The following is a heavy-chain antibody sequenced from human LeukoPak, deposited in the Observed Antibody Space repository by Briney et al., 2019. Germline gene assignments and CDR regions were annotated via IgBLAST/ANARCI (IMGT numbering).Heavy chain of an antibody. V-gene: IGHV3-7*01. CDR3: ARDANPYCSSTSCYAFDI. CDR2: IKQDGSEK. CDR1: GFTFSSYW. J-gene: IGHJ3*02. Sequence: GGSLRLSCAASGFTFSSYWMSWVRQAPGKGLEWVANIKQDGSEKYYVDSVKGRFTISRDNAKNSLYLQMNSLRAEDTAVYYCARDANPYCSSTSCYAFDIWGQGTMVTVSS. D-gene: IGHD2-2*01.